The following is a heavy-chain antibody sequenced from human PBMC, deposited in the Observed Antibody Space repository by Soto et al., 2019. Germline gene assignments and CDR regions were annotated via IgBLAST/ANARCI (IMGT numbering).Heavy chain of an antibody. Sequence: GASVKVSCKASGGTFSSYAISWVRQAPGQGLEWMGGIIPIFGTANYAQKFQGRVTITADESTSTAYMELSSLRSEDTAVYYCASSGYDYVTGYYYYGMDVWGQGTTVTVSS. D-gene: IGHD5-12*01. CDR1: GGTFSSYA. V-gene: IGHV1-69*13. CDR3: ASSGYDYVTGYYYYGMDV. J-gene: IGHJ6*02. CDR2: IIPIFGTA.